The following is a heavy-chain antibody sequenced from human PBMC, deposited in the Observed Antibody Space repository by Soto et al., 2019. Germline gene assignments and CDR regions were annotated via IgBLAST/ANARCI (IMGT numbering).Heavy chain of an antibody. D-gene: IGHD5-12*01. CDR3: ARLAYSHYST. J-gene: IGHJ4*02. V-gene: IGHV4-39*01. CDR2: IYYSGTT. Sequence: TLSLTCTVSGGSIKVGGYYWGWIRQPPGKGLEWVATIYYSGTTYYNPSLKSRLTISLDTSRNQFSLDLTSVTAADTAVYYCARLAYSHYSTWGQGTLVTVSS. CDR1: GGSIKVGGYY.